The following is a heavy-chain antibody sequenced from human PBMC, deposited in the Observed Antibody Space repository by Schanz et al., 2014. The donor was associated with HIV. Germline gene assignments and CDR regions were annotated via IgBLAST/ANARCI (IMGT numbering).Heavy chain of an antibody. CDR3: ARVANWDYYGMDV. J-gene: IGHJ6*02. Sequence: QDQLVESGGGVVQSGRSLRLSCAASGFTFSTYGMHWVRQGPGKGLEWVAFISYDGSNKYYADSVKGRFTISRDNSKNTLYLQMNSLRGEDTAVYYCARVANWDYYGMDVWGRGTTVTVSS. CDR1: GFTFSTYG. D-gene: IGHD3-16*01. V-gene: IGHV3-30*03. CDR2: ISYDGSNK.